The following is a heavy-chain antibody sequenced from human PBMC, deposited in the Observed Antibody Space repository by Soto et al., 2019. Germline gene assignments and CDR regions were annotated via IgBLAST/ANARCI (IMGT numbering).Heavy chain of an antibody. CDR1: GYTFTSYY. CDR2: INPSGGST. J-gene: IGHJ6*03. D-gene: IGHD4-4*01. CDR3: GKTMSEMPTVTRGGRYYYYYMDV. V-gene: IGHV1-46*01. Sequence: GASVKVSCKASGYTFTSYYMHWVRQAPGQGLEWMGIINPSGGSTNYAQKLQGRVTMTTDTSTSTAYMELRSLRSDDTAVYYCGKTMSEMPTVTRGGRYYYYYMDVWGKGTTVTVPS.